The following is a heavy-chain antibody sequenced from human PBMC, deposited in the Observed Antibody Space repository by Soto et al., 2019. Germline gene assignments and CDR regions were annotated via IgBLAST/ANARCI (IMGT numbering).Heavy chain of an antibody. CDR1: GGTLNKHA. CDR2: IIPMFGIP. J-gene: IGHJ3*01. Sequence: QVQLVQSGAEVKKPGSSVKVSCKASGGTLNKHAITWVRRAPGQGLEWLGGIIPMFGIPNYPQKFQGRVTITADDSTNTSHMELHSLTSDDTAVYYCARGGTSGWLKGAYDVWAQGTMLTVSS. D-gene: IGHD6-13*01. CDR3: ARGGTSGWLKGAYDV. V-gene: IGHV1-69*01.